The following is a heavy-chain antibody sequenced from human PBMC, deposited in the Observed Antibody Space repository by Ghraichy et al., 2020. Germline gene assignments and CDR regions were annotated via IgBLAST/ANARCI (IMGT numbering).Heavy chain of an antibody. D-gene: IGHD2/OR15-2a*01. CDR3: ARGFNTFGFYVMDY. CDR1: GFTFSSHS. V-gene: IGHV3-21*01. J-gene: IGHJ4*02. Sequence: LTSAPSGFTFSSHSMNWVRQAPGTGLEWLASITASSAYIYSADLVKGRFTISRDNAKNSLFLEMDSLAAEDTAVYFCARGFNTFGFYVMDYWGQGTLVTVSS. CDR2: ITASSAYI.